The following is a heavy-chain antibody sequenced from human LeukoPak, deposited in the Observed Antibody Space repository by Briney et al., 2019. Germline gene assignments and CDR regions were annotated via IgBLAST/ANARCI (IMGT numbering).Heavy chain of an antibody. D-gene: IGHD4-23*01. V-gene: IGHV3-23*01. CDR3: ARDLYGGNSY. Sequence: GGSLRLSCAASGFTFSSYALSWVRQAPGKGLEWVSVISGSGGSTYYADSVKGRFAISRDNAKNTLYLQMNSPRAEDTAVYYCARDLYGGNSYWGQGTLVTVSS. J-gene: IGHJ4*02. CDR2: ISGSGGST. CDR1: GFTFSSYA.